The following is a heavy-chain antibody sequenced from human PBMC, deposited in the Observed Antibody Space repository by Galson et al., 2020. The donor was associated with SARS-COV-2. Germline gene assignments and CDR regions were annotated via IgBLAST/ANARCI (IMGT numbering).Heavy chain of an antibody. CDR3: ARDPRGQGGDGTQSWFDP. D-gene: IGHD3-10*01. Sequence: ESLKISCAASAFTFSSYSMNWVRQAPGKGLEWVSYISSSGSTIYYADSVKGRFTISRDNAKNSLYLQMNRLRVEDTAVYYCARDPRGQGGDGTQSWFDPWGQGTLVTVSS. J-gene: IGHJ5*02. V-gene: IGHV3-48*04. CDR1: AFTFSSYS. CDR2: ISSSGSTI.